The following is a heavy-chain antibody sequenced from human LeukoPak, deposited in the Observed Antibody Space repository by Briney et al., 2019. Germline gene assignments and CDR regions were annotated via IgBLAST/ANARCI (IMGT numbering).Heavy chain of an antibody. V-gene: IGHV4-59*01. J-gene: IGHJ5*02. CDR2: IYNSEST. CDR3: ARVKGSYWFDP. CDR1: GVSISIYY. D-gene: IGHD6-6*01. Sequence: PSETLSLTCTVSGVSISIYYWSWIRQPPGKGLEWIGYIYNSESTYYNPSLKSRVTISLDTSKNQFSLRLNSVTAADTAVYYCARVKGSYWFDPWGQGTLVTVSS.